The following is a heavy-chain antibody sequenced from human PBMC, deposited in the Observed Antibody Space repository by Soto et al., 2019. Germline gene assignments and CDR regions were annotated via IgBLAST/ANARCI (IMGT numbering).Heavy chain of an antibody. CDR1: GFTFSSYG. J-gene: IGHJ4*02. CDR3: AKDGR. CDR2: ISYDGSNK. V-gene: IGHV3-30*18. Sequence: QVQLVESGGGVVQPGRSLRLSCAASGFTFSSYGMHWVRQAPGKGLEWVAVISYDGSNKYYADSVKGRFTISRDNSKNTLYLQRSSLRAEDTAVYYCAKDGRWGQGTLVTVSS.